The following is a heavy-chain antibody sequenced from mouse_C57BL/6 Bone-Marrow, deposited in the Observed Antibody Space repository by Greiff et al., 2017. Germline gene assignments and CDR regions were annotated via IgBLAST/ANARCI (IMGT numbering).Heavy chain of an antibody. Sequence: QVQLQQSGAELVRPGTSVKVSCKASGYAFTNYLIEWVKQRPGQGLEWIGVINPGSGGTNYNEKLKGKATLTADKSSSTAYMQLSSLTSEDSAVYFCVFIYFYYWGQGTTLTVSS. CDR1: GYAFTNYL. CDR2: INPGSGGT. D-gene: IGHD1-1*01. CDR3: VFIYFYY. V-gene: IGHV1-54*01. J-gene: IGHJ2*01.